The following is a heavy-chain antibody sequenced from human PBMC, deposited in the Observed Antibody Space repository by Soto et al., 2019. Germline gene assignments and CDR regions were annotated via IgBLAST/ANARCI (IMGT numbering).Heavy chain of an antibody. D-gene: IGHD3-3*01. V-gene: IGHV4-61*01. CDR3: ARDTNLEWFRGVGYFDY. J-gene: IGHJ4*02. Sequence: QVQLQESGPGLVKPSETLSLTCTVSGGSVSSGSYYWSWIRQPPGKGLEWIGYIYYSGSTNYNPSRKIRVTRAVDTSKQQLSRKQSSVTAADTSVYYSARDTNLEWFRGVGYFDYWGQGTQVTVSP. CDR1: GGSVSSGSYY. CDR2: IYYSGST.